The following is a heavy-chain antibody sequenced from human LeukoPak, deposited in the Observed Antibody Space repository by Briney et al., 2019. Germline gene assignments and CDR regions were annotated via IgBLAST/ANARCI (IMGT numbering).Heavy chain of an antibody. CDR2: IYYSGST. V-gene: IGHV4-59*01. CDR3: ARAPFGEQLVGDY. Sequence: SETLSLTCTVSGGSISSYYWSWIRQPPGKGLEWIGYIYYSGSTNYNPSLKSRVTISVDTSKNQFSLKPSSVTAADTAVYYCARAPFGEQLVGDYWGQGTLVTVSS. D-gene: IGHD6-6*01. CDR1: GGSISSYY. J-gene: IGHJ4*02.